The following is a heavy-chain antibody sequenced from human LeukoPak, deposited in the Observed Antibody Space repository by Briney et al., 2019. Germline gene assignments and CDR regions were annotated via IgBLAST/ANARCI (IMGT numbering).Heavy chain of an antibody. D-gene: IGHD2-2*01. V-gene: IGHV4-61*08. J-gene: IGHJ5*02. CDR3: ARGSRVVPAASNWFDP. CDR1: GGSIRSAGYY. CDR2: IYYSGST. Sequence: PSETLSLTCTVSGGSIRSAGYYWSWIRQPPGKGLEWIGYIYYSGSTSYNPSLKSRVTISVDTSKNQFSLKLSSVTAADTAVYYCARGSRVVPAASNWFDPWGQGTLVTVSS.